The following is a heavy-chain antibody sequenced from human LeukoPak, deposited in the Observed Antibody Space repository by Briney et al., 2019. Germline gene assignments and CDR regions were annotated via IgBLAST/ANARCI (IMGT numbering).Heavy chain of an antibody. CDR1: GFTFSDYY. CDR2: ISSSGSTI. D-gene: IGHD3-3*01. V-gene: IGHV3-11*01. CDR3: ASARPPPYYDFWSGYYTGVSGVDY. J-gene: IGHJ4*02. Sequence: PGGSLRLSCAASGFTFSDYYMSWIRQAPGKGLERVSYISSSGSTIYYADSVKGRFTISRDNAKNSLYLQMNSLRAEDTAVYYCASARPPPYYDFWSGYYTGVSGVDYWGQGTLVTVSS.